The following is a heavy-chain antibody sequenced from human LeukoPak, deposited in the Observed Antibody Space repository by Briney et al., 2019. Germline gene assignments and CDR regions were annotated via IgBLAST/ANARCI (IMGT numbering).Heavy chain of an antibody. CDR2: ISGSGGST. CDR3: AKDCRGPIDY. J-gene: IGHJ4*02. D-gene: IGHD2-15*01. Sequence: GGSLRLSCAATGFSFSDYAMSWVRQAPGKGLEWVSAISGSGGSTYYADSVKGRFTISRDNSKNTLYLQMNSLRAEDTAVYYCAKDCRGPIDYWGQGTLVTVSS. CDR1: GFSFSDYA. V-gene: IGHV3-23*01.